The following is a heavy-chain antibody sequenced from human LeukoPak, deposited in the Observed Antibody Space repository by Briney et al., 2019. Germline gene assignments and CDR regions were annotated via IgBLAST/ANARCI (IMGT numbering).Heavy chain of an antibody. D-gene: IGHD3-16*02. J-gene: IGHJ4*02. CDR3: ARWWVPDADYDYFWGRYRYIQAFDY. CDR2: INHSGST. Sequence: SETLSLTCAVYGGSFSGYYWSWIRQPPGKGLEWIGEINHSGSTNYNPSLKSRVTIPVDTSKNQFSLKLSSVTAADTAVYYCARWWVPDADYDYFWGRYRYIQAFDYWGQGTLVTVSS. V-gene: IGHV4-34*01. CDR1: GGSFSGYY.